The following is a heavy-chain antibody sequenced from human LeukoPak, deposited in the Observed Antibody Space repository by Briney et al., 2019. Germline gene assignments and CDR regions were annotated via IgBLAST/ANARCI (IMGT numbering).Heavy chain of an antibody. CDR3: ASPALFGVTTGWFDP. J-gene: IGHJ5*02. Sequence: GSLRLSCAASGFTFGSYAMSWVRQAPGKGLEWVSAISGSGGSTYYADSVKGRFTISRDNSKDTLYLQMNSLRAEDTAVYYCASPALFGVTTGWFDPWGQGTLVTVSS. CDR1: GFTFGSYA. D-gene: IGHD4-17*01. CDR2: ISGSGGST. V-gene: IGHV3-23*01.